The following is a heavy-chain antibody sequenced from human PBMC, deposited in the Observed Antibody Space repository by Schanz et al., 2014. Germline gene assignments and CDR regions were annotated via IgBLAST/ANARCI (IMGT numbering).Heavy chain of an antibody. Sequence: EVQLLESGGGLVQPGGSLRLSCLASGFAFSSYGMNWLRQAPGKGLEWVSFVHPGGSTYYPDSVKGRFTMSRDNAKNSVFLQMNSLRAEDTAVYYCVRDSSFAFDYWGQGILVAVSS. CDR2: VHPGGST. J-gene: IGHJ4*02. CDR3: VRDSSFAFDY. V-gene: IGHV3-48*01. CDR1: GFAFSSYG.